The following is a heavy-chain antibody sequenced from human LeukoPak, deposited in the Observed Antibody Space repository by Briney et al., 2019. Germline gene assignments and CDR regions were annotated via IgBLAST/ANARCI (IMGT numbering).Heavy chain of an antibody. J-gene: IGHJ6*03. Sequence: ASVKVSCKASGYTFTSYDINWVRQATGQGLEWMGWMNPNSGNTGYAQKFQGRVTMTRNTSISTAYMELSSLRSEDTAVYYCARGRRQQLVLTRCYYYYMDVWGKGTTVTVSS. D-gene: IGHD6-13*01. CDR2: MNPNSGNT. CDR3: ARGRRQQLVLTRCYYYYMDV. V-gene: IGHV1-8*01. CDR1: GYTFTSYD.